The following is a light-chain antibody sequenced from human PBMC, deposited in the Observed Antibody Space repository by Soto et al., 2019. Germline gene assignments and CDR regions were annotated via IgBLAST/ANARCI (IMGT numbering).Light chain of an antibody. CDR2: AAS. V-gene: IGKV3-20*01. Sequence: EVILTQSPGTLSLSPGDRATLSCRASQSVSSYLAWYQQKPGQAPRLLIYAASTRASAIPDRFSGSGSGTDFTLTISRLQPEDFALYYCQQYGDSPFTFGPGTRVDVK. J-gene: IGKJ3*01. CDR3: QQYGDSPFT. CDR1: QSVSSY.